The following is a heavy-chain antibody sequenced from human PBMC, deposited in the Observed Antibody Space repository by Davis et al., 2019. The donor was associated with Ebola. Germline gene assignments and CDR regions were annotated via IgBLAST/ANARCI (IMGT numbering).Heavy chain of an antibody. J-gene: IGHJ4*02. CDR3: ARDVGGRAGY. CDR1: EFTFRSYW. CDR2: IDTDGSTT. V-gene: IGHV3-74*01. Sequence: PGGPLRLSCVDSEFTFRSYWFHWVRQAPGKGLEWVSRIDTDGSTTNYADSVRGRFTISGDNAKNTLFLQMNSLRADDTAVYYCARDVGGRAGYWGQGTLVTVSS.